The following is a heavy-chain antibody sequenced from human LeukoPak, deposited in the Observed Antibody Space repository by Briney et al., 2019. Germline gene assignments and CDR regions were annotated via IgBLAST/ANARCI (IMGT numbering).Heavy chain of an antibody. D-gene: IGHD5-12*01. CDR1: GFTFSSYA. J-gene: IGHJ5*02. CDR3: ARREDGYETYHWFHP. V-gene: IGHV4-59*08. CDR2: SSHGGKT. Sequence: GSLRLSCAASGFTFSSYAMSWVRQAPGKGLEWIGYSSHGGKTIYNPSLESRVVISIDTTKNHVSLKLRSVTAADTAIYYCARREDGYETYHWFHPWGQGTLVTVSS.